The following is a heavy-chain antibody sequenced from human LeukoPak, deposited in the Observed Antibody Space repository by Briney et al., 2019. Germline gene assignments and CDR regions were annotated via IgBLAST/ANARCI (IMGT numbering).Heavy chain of an antibody. CDR1: GYTLTGYY. J-gene: IGHJ5*02. D-gene: IGHD6-13*01. V-gene: IGHV1-2*02. CDR2: INPNSGGT. Sequence: ASVKVSCKASGYTLTGYYMLWVRQAPGQGLEWMGWINPNSGGTNYAQKFQGRVTMTRDTSISTAYMELSRLRSDDTAVYYCARTIAAAVNWFDPWGQGTLVTVSS. CDR3: ARTIAAAVNWFDP.